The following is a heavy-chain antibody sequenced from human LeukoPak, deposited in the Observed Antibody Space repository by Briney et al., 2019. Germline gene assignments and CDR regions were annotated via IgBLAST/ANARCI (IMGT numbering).Heavy chain of an antibody. CDR2: IYYSGST. V-gene: IGHV4-59*01. J-gene: IGHJ4*02. D-gene: IGHD1-26*01. Sequence: LEWIGYIYYSGSTNYNPSLKSRVTISVDTFKNQFSLKLSSVTAADTAVYYCAREGISGSYGYWGQGTLVTVSS. CDR3: AREGISGSYGY.